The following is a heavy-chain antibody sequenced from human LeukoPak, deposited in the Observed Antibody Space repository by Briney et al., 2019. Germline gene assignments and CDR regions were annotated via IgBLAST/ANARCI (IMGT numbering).Heavy chain of an antibody. CDR1: GYTFTGYY. Sequence: ASVNVSCTASGYTFTGYYMHWVRQAPGQGLEWMGWINPNSGGTNYAQKFQGRVTMTRDTSISTAYMELSRLRSDDTAVYYCARVHSSSHINYWGQGTLVTVSS. CDR3: ARVHSSSHINY. V-gene: IGHV1-2*02. CDR2: INPNSGGT. J-gene: IGHJ4*02. D-gene: IGHD6-6*01.